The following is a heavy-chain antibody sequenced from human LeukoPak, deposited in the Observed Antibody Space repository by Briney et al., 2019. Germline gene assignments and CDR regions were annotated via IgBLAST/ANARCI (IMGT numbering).Heavy chain of an antibody. CDR2: IKQDGSQK. CDR3: ARENWANDY. Sequence: PGGSLRLSCAASGFTFTTYWMTWVRQAPGKGLEWVANIKQDGSQKYYVDSVKGRFTISRDNAKNPLYLQMNSLKAEDTAVYYCARENWANDYWGQGTLVTVSS. J-gene: IGHJ4*02. D-gene: IGHD7-27*01. V-gene: IGHV3-7*01. CDR1: GFTFTTYW.